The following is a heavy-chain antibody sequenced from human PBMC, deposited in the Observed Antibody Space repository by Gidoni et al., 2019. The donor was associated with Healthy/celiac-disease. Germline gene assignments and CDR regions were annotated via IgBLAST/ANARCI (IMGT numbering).Heavy chain of an antibody. CDR1: GGPISRYY. Sequence: QVQLQESGPGLVKPSETLSLTCTVPGGPISRYYWSWIRQPPGKGLEWIGYIYYSWSTNDNPSRKSLVTISVDTSKNQFSLKLSSVTAADTAVYYCARHGLGRRGWFDPWGQGTLVTVSS. V-gene: IGHV4-59*08. CDR3: ARHGLGRRGWFDP. J-gene: IGHJ5*02. D-gene: IGHD1-26*01. CDR2: IYYSWST.